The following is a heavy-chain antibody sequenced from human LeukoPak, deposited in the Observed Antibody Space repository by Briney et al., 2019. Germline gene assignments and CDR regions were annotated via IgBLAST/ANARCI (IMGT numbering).Heavy chain of an antibody. CDR1: GYTFTNYY. Sequence: SVKVSCKASGYTFTNYYIHWVRQAPGQGLEWMGGIIPIFGTANYAQKFQGRVTITADKSTSTAYMELSSLRSEDTAVYYCARDRGDYGDYYYYYMDVWGKGTTVTVSS. D-gene: IGHD4-17*01. CDR2: IIPIFGTA. V-gene: IGHV1-69*06. J-gene: IGHJ6*03. CDR3: ARDRGDYGDYYYYYMDV.